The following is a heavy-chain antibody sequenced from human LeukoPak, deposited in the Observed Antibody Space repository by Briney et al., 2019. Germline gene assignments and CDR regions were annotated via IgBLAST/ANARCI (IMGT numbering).Heavy chain of an antibody. V-gene: IGHV3-53*01. CDR2: IYPDDTT. Sequence: GGSLRLSCAASGFTVSSNYMSWLRQAPGKGLEWVSVIYPDDTTYYADSVKGRFTISRDNSKNTLHLQMTSLRAEDTAVYYCARQSGSSWLDPWGQGTLVTVPS. J-gene: IGHJ5*02. CDR1: GFTVSSNY. CDR3: ARQSGSSWLDP. D-gene: IGHD2-15*01.